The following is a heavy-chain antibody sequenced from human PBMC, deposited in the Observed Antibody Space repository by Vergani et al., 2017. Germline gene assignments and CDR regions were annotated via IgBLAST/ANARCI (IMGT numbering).Heavy chain of an antibody. V-gene: IGHV3-23*01. CDR3: ARRARGNYYMDV. D-gene: IGHD3-10*01. J-gene: IGHJ6*03. CDR2: ISGSGGST. Sequence: EVQLLESGGGLVQPGGSLRLSCAASGFTFSSYAMSWVRQAPGKGLEWVSAISGSGGSTYYADSVKGRFTISRDNAKNSLSLQMNSLRAEDTAVYYCARRARGNYYMDVWGKGTTVTVSS. CDR1: GFTFSSYA.